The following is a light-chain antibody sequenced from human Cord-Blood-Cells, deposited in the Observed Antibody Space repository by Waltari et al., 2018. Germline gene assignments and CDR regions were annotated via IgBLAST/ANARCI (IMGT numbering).Light chain of an antibody. J-gene: IGKJ2*01. CDR1: QSVSSSY. V-gene: IGKV3-20*01. CDR3: QQYGSSPLMYT. CDR2: GAS. Sequence: IVLTQSPGTLSSSPGERAPLPCRASQSVSSSYLAWYQQKPGQAPRLLIYGASSRATGIPDRFSGSGSGTDFTLTISRLEPEDFAVYYCQQYGSSPLMYTFGQGTKLEIK.